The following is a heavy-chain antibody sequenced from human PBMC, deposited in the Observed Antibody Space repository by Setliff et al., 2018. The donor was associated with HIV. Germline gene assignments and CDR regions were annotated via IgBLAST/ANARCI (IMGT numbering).Heavy chain of an antibody. J-gene: IGHJ4*02. V-gene: IGHV5-10-1*01. CDR2: MNPADFYT. CDR1: GYTFSNYY. CDR3: ARHTRGGSYYGVDY. Sequence: GESLKISCKGSGYTFSNYYITWVRQVPGKGLEWMGRMNPADFYTDYSPSFQGHVTISVDKSIGTAYLEWSSLKASDTAMYYCARHTRGGSYYGVDYWGQGTLV. D-gene: IGHD1-26*01.